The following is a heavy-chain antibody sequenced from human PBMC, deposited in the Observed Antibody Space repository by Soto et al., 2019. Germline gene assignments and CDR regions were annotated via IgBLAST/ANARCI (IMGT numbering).Heavy chain of an antibody. Sequence: SETLSLTCTVSGGSISSSSYYWGWIRQPPGKGLEWIGSIYYSGSTYYNPSLKSRVTISVDTPKNQFSLKLSSVTAADTAVYYCTRISGYLYNYYGMDVWGQGTTVTVSS. J-gene: IGHJ6*02. CDR3: TRISGYLYNYYGMDV. D-gene: IGHD5-12*01. V-gene: IGHV4-39*01. CDR2: IYYSGST. CDR1: GGSISSSSYY.